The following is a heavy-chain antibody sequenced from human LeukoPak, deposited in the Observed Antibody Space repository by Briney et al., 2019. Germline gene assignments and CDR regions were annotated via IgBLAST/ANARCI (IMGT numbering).Heavy chain of an antibody. CDR3: ARAAGHYFDY. D-gene: IGHD3-10*01. V-gene: IGHV3-21*01. Sequence: GGSLRLSCAAAGFSFRSYSMNWVRQAPGKGLEWVSFITSTSSDLFYADSVKGRFTVSRDNARNSLYLQMNNLRAEDTAVYYCARAAGHYFDYWGQGSLVTVYS. CDR1: GFSFRSYS. J-gene: IGHJ4*02. CDR2: ITSTSSDL.